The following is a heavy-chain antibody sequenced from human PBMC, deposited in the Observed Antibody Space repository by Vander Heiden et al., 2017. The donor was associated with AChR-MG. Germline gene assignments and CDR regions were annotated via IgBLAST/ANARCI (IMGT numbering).Heavy chain of an antibody. D-gene: IGHD5-12*01. Sequence: EVQLVESGGGLVKPGGSLRLSCAASGFTFSSNSMNWFRQAPGKGLEWVSSISSISSYIYYADSVKGRFTISRDNAKNSLYLQMNSLRAEDTAVYYCARDPGAGGYSGYAGPRFWDYWGQGTLVTVSS. J-gene: IGHJ4*02. CDR1: GFTFSSNS. V-gene: IGHV3-21*01. CDR2: ISSISSYI. CDR3: ARDPGAGGYSGYAGPRFWDY.